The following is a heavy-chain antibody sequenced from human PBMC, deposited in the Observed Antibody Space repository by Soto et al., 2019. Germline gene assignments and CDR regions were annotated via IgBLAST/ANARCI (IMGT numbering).Heavy chain of an antibody. V-gene: IGHV3-33*01. D-gene: IGHD6-13*01. CDR1: GFTFSSYG. CDR3: ARESLEHSSSWYRGLSFDY. CDR2: IWYDGSNK. Sequence: QVQLVESGGGVVQPGRSLRLSCAASGFTFSSYGMHWVRQAPGKGLEWVAVIWYDGSNKYYADSVKGRFTISRDNSKNXLXXQMNSLRAEDTAVYYCARESLEHSSSWYRGLSFDYWGQGTLVTVSS. J-gene: IGHJ4*02.